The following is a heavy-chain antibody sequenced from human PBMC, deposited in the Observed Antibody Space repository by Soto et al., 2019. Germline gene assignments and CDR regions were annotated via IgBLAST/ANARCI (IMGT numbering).Heavy chain of an antibody. D-gene: IGHD3-10*01. CDR1: GDSVSSDSAA. J-gene: IGHJ6*02. Sequence: SQTLSLTCAISGDSVSSDSAAWIWIRQSPSRGLEWLGRTYYRSKWSNYYAVSVKSRITINPDTSKNQFSLQLYSVTPEDTAVYYCAGVPWFRGMDVWGQGTPVTVSS. V-gene: IGHV6-1*01. CDR2: TYYRSKWSN. CDR3: AGVPWFRGMDV.